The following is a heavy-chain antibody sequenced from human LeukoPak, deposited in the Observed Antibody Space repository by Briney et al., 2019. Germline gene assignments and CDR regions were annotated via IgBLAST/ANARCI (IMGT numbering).Heavy chain of an antibody. CDR1: GGSITGSSYY. Sequence: SETLSLTCTVSGGSITGSSYYWGWIRQPPGRGLEWIGSMYYSGSTYYNPSLKSRLTISVDTSKNQFSLKLTSVTAADTAVYYCARQYYDNTGYYYFDYWGQGTLVTVFS. CDR3: ARQYYDNTGYYYFDY. CDR2: MYYSGST. J-gene: IGHJ4*02. V-gene: IGHV4-39*01. D-gene: IGHD3-22*01.